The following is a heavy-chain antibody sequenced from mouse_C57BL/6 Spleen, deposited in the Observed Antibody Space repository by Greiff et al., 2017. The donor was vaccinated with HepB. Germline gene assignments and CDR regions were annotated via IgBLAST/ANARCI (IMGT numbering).Heavy chain of an antibody. Sequence: VQLQQSGPELVKPGASVKISCKASGYAFSSSWMNWVKQRPGKGLEWIGRIYPGDGDTNYNGKFKGKATLTADKSSSTAYMQLSSLTSEDSAVYLCARGGGNYNFDYWGQGTTLTVSS. J-gene: IGHJ2*01. CDR1: GYAFSSSW. CDR2: IYPGDGDT. V-gene: IGHV1-82*01. CDR3: ARGGGNYNFDY. D-gene: IGHD2-1*01.